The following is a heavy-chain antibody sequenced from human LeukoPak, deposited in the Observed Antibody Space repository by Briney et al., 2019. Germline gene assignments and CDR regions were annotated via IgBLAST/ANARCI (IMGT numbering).Heavy chain of an antibody. CDR2: ISYDGSNK. CDR1: GFTFSSCG. Sequence: PGRSLRLSCAASGFTFSSCGMHWVRQAPGKGLEWVAVISYDGSNKYYADSVKGWFTISRDNSKNTLFLEMNSLRAEDTAVYYCAKALTSGWYLDAFNIWGQGTMVTVSS. V-gene: IGHV3-30*18. J-gene: IGHJ3*02. CDR3: AKALTSGWYLDAFNI. D-gene: IGHD6-19*01.